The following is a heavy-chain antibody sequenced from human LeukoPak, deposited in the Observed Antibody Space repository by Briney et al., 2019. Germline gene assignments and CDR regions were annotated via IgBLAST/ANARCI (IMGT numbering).Heavy chain of an antibody. Sequence: GGSLRLSCAASGFTFSRYWMTWVRQAPGKGLEWVANINQDGTDKYYVDSVKGRFTISRDNAKNSLYLQMNSLRAEDTAVYYCAREIVGTHKSRFDPWGQGTLATVSS. V-gene: IGHV3-7*03. CDR3: AREIVGTHKSRFDP. CDR1: GFTFSRYW. D-gene: IGHD1-26*01. J-gene: IGHJ5*02. CDR2: INQDGTDK.